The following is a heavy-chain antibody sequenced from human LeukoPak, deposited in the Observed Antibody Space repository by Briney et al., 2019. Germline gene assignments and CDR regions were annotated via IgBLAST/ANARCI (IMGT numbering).Heavy chain of an antibody. D-gene: IGHD3-10*01. CDR2: IYYSGST. J-gene: IGHJ4*02. CDR3: ARYRIGYGSGSIYYFDY. V-gene: IGHV4-59*01. CDR1: GGSISSYY. Sequence: SETLSLNCTVSGGSISSYYWSWIRQPPGKGLEWIGYIYYSGSTNYNPSLKSRVTISVDTSKNQFSLKLSSVTAADTAVYYCARYRIGYGSGSIYYFDYWGQGTLVTVSS.